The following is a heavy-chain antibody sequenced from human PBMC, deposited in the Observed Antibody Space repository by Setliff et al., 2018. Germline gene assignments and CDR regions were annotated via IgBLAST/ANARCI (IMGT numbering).Heavy chain of an antibody. V-gene: IGHV3-30*03. CDR2: ISDDGTND. CDR1: GFTVSTFS. CDR3: ARDLFRNSGGLYS. D-gene: IGHD2-21*01. Sequence: GGSLRLSCAASGFTVSTFSVHWVRQTPVKGLEWVATISDDGTNDFYADSVKGRFTVFRDSSKNTLYLQMSSLRPDDAALYYCARDLFRNSGGLYSWGQGTLVTVSS. J-gene: IGHJ5*02.